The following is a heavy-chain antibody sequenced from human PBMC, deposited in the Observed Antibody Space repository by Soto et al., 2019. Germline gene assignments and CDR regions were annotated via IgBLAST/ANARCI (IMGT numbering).Heavy chain of an antibody. J-gene: IGHJ4*02. CDR3: ARADTAMTTPFDY. D-gene: IGHD5-18*01. CDR1: GGSISNFY. V-gene: IGHV4-59*12. Sequence: QVQLQESGPGLVKPPETLSLTCTVSGGSISNFYWSWIRQPPGKGLEWIGYVDYSGTANYNPSLKSRIFMSVDTSKNQLSLKVTSVTAADTAMYYCARADTAMTTPFDYWGQGTLVTVSS. CDR2: VDYSGTA.